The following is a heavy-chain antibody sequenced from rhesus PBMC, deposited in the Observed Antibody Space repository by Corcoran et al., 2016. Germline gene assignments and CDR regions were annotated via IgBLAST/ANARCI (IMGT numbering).Heavy chain of an antibody. CDR3: ARGTGYSGSWNFFDY. J-gene: IGHJ4*01. CDR2: ISGSSGST. D-gene: IGHD6-25*01. V-gene: IGHV4-65*01. CDR1: GGSISSSNW. Sequence: QVQLQESGPGLVKPSETLSLTCAVSGGSISSSNWWSWIRQPPGKGLEWIGYISGSSGSTYYNPSLKSRGTSSTDTSKNQFSLKLSSVTAADTAVYYCARGTGYSGSWNFFDYWGQGVLVTVSS.